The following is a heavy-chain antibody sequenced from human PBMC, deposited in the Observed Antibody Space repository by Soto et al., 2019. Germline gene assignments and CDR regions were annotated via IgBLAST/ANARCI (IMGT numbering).Heavy chain of an antibody. CDR2: INSDGSTI. CDR1: GFNFGPYW. J-gene: IGHJ3*02. Sequence: GGSLRLSCAASGFNFGPYWMHWVRQAPGKGLVWVSHINSDGSTIVYADSVKGRFTISRDNAKNTLYLEMNSLRVEDTAVYYCARDRGFPKSFSIWGQGTMITVSS. CDR3: ARDRGFPKSFSI. V-gene: IGHV3-74*01. D-gene: IGHD3-10*01.